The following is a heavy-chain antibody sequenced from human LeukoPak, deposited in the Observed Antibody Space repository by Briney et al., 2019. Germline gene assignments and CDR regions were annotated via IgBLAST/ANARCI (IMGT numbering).Heavy chain of an antibody. D-gene: IGHD2-21*02. CDR3: AKDRLVVTAGDY. Sequence: GGSLRLSCAASGFSFSSYAMTWVRQAPGKGLEWVSDISDTGTNTHYADSVKGRFTISRDNSKNTLYLQMNSLRAEDTAVYYCAKDRLVVTAGDYWGQGTLVTVSS. CDR1: GFSFSSYA. J-gene: IGHJ4*02. CDR2: ISDTGTNT. V-gene: IGHV3-23*01.